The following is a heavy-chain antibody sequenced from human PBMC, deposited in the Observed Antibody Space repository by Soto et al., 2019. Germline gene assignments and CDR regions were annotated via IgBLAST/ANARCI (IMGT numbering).Heavy chain of an antibody. CDR2: ISWNSSSI. V-gene: IGHV3-48*04. CDR3: AKDRGYSSGWYNWVAFHI. CDR1: GFTFSSYS. D-gene: IGHD6-19*01. J-gene: IGHJ3*02. Sequence: PGGSLRLSCAASGFTFSSYSMNWVRQAPGKGMEWVSCISWNSSSICYAESVKGRFTISRDNAKNSLYLQMNSLRAEDTALYYCAKDRGYSSGWYNWVAFHIWGQGTMVTV.